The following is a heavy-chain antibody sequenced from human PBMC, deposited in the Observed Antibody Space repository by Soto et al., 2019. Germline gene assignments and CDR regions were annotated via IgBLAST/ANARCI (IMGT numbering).Heavy chain of an antibody. J-gene: IGHJ4*02. CDR2: ISYDGSNE. D-gene: IGHD6-19*01. V-gene: IGHV3-30*18. CDR1: GFTFSGYG. CDR3: AKDPVELAQQSGGWYYFDY. Sequence: GGSLRLSCAASGFTFSGYGMHWVRQAPGKGLEWVAVISYDGSNEYYADSVKGRFTISRDNSKNTLYLQMNSLRVEDTAVYYCAKDPVELAQQSGGWYYFDYWGQGTLVTVSS.